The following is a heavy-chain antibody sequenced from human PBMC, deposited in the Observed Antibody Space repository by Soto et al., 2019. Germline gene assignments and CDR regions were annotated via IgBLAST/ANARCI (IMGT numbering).Heavy chain of an antibody. Sequence: SVKVSCKASGGTFSSYAISWVRQAPGQGLEWMGGIIPIFGTANYAQKFQGRVTITADESTNTAYMELSSLRSEDTAVYYCARAFGDTNWFDPWGQGTLVTVSS. V-gene: IGHV1-69*13. CDR3: ARAFGDTNWFDP. D-gene: IGHD3-3*01. J-gene: IGHJ5*02. CDR2: IIPIFGTA. CDR1: GGTFSSYA.